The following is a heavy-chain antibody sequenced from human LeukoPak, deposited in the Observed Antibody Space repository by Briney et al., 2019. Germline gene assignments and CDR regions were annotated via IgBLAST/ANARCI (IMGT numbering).Heavy chain of an antibody. V-gene: IGHV1-2*06. CDR2: INPNSGGT. CDR3: AITHLEQAFDY. Sequence: ASVKVSCKASGYTFTGYYMHWVRQAPGQGLEWMGRINPNSGGTNYAQKFQGRVTMTRDTSISTAYMELGRLRSDDTAVYYCAITHLEQAFDYWGQGTLVTVSS. J-gene: IGHJ4*02. CDR1: GYTFTGYY. D-gene: IGHD1/OR15-1a*01.